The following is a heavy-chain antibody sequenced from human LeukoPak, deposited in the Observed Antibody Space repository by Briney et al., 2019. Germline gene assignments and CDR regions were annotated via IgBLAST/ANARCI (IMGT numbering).Heavy chain of an antibody. J-gene: IGHJ6*02. CDR3: ARDVYSSGWFGYYYGMDV. CDR2: IWYDGSNK. CDR1: GFTLSSYG. D-gene: IGHD6-19*01. Sequence: RSLRLSCAASGFTLSSYGMHWVRQAPGKGLEWVAVIWYDGSNKYYADSVKGRFTISRDNSKNTLYLQMNSLRAEDTAVYYCARDVYSSGWFGYYYGMDVWGQGTTVTVSS. V-gene: IGHV3-33*01.